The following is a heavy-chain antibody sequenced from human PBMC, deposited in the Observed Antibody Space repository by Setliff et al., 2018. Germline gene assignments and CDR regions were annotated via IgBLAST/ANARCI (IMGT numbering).Heavy chain of an antibody. D-gene: IGHD3-9*01. CDR2: INPHGSEK. CDR1: GFDFNSYG. CDR3: ARRLPYFGMDV. J-gene: IGHJ6*02. V-gene: IGHV3-7*01. Sequence: TGGSLRLSCAASGFDFNSYGMHWVRQAPGKGLEWLASINPHGSEKYYADSVKGRFTISRDNAKNSLSLQMNNLRTEDTAVYYCARRLPYFGMDVWGQGTTVTVSS.